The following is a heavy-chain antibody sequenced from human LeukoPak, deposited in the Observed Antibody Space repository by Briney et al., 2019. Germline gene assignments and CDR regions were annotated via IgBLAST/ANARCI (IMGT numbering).Heavy chain of an antibody. CDR2: IYHSGTT. Sequence: SETLSLTCTVSGGSISSYFWTWIRQPPGKGLEWIGYIYHSGTTNYNPSLKSRVTISADTSKNQFSLRLSSVTAADTAVYYCAQKAPYSPGYSQHWGQGTLVTVST. J-gene: IGHJ1*01. D-gene: IGHD2-15*01. CDR3: AQKAPYSPGYSQH. V-gene: IGHV4-59*01. CDR1: GGSISSYF.